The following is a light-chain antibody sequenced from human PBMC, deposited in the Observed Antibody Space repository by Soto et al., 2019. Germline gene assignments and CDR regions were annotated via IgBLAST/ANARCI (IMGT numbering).Light chain of an antibody. CDR2: DAS. CDR1: QDISTH. CDR3: QKHDGVPL. J-gene: IGKJ3*01. Sequence: DIQLSQSPCSLSASVGDRVTITCQASQDISTHLNWYQQKPGKAPNLLIYDASDLETGVPSRFSGGGSGTFFSFTINSLQPEDIATYYCQKHDGVPLFGPGTKVEIK. V-gene: IGKV1-33*01.